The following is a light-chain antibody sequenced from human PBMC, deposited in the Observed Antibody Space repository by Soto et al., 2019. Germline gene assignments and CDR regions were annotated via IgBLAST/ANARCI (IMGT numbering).Light chain of an antibody. CDR3: SSYTITSALYV. Sequence: QSVLTQPASVSGSPRQSITISCTGTNGDIGGYNYVSWYQQHPGKAPKLIIYGVSNRPSGVSTRFSGSKSDNTASLTISGLQAEDEADYYCSSYTITSALYVFGTGTKVTVL. CDR1: NGDIGGYNY. V-gene: IGLV2-14*01. J-gene: IGLJ1*01. CDR2: GVS.